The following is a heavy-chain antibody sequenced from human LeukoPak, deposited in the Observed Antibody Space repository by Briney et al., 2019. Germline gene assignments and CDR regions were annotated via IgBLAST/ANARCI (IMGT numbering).Heavy chain of an antibody. CDR1: GGSISTHY. V-gene: IGHV4-4*07. D-gene: IGHD5-24*01. J-gene: IGHJ4*02. Sequence: SETLSLTCTVSGGSISTHYWSWIRQPAGKGLEWIGRISTTGSTNYNPSLKSRVTMSVDTSKNQFSLKLSSVTAADTAVYYCAREVEMATQFDVWGQGTLVTVSS. CDR3: AREVEMATQFDV. CDR2: ISTTGST.